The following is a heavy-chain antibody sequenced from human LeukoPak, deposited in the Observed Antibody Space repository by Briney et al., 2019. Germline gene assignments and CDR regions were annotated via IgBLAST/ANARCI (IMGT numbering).Heavy chain of an antibody. D-gene: IGHD6-19*01. CDR2: ISSSSSYI. CDR1: GFTFSSYS. J-gene: IGHJ4*02. CDR3: ATDRGWFFDN. V-gene: IGHV3-21*01. Sequence: GGSLRLSCAASGFTFSSYSMNWVRQAPGKGLEWVSSISSSSSYIYYADSVKGRFTISRDNSKNTLYLQMNSLRDEDTAVFYCATDRGWFFDNWGQGTLVTVAS.